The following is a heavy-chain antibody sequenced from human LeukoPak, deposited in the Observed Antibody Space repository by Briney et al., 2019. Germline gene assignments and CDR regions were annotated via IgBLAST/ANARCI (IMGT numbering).Heavy chain of an antibody. V-gene: IGHV3-21*01. CDR3: ARRCQLLYDAFHI. J-gene: IGHJ3*02. CDR1: VFTFSSYS. CDR2: ISSSSSYI. D-gene: IGHD2-2*02. Sequence: VGSLRLSCAASVFTFSSYSMNWVRQAPGKGLEWVSSISSSSSYIYYADSVKGRFTISRDNAKNSLYLQMNSLRAEDTAVYYCARRCQLLYDAFHIWAQGTMVTVSS.